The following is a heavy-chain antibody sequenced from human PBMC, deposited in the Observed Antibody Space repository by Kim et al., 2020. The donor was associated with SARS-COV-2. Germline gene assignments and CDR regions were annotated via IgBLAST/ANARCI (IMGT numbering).Heavy chain of an antibody. D-gene: IGHD3-10*01. J-gene: IGHJ5*02. Sequence: SETLSLTCAVYGGSFSGYYWSWIRQPPGKGLEWIGEINHSGSTNYNPSLKSRVTISVDTSKNQFSLKLSSVTAADTAVYYCERVRYYYGSGSYYNGYNWFDPWGQGTLFTVSS. CDR3: ERVRYYYGSGSYYNGYNWFDP. CDR1: GGSFSGYY. CDR2: INHSGST. V-gene: IGHV4-34*01.